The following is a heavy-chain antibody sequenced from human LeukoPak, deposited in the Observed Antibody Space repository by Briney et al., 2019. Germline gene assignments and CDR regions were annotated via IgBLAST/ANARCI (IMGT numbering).Heavy chain of an antibody. V-gene: IGHV3-21*06. Sequence: GGSLRLSCAASGFRLSHQSMNWVRQAPGKGLEWVSSISSSGSYIWYADSVQGRFTISRDNAKNELYLEINSLRAEDTAVYYCARGDNDSPGYWGQGTLVTVSS. CDR3: ARGDNDSPGY. CDR2: ISSSGSYI. CDR1: GFRLSHQS. J-gene: IGHJ4*02. D-gene: IGHD1-1*01.